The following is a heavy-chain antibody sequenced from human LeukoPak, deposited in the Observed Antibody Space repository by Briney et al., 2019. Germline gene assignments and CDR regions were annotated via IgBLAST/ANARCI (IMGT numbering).Heavy chain of an antibody. CDR3: ARGYCSSTSCATDY. V-gene: IGHV4-39*07. Sequence: SETLSLTCTVSGGSISSYYWSWIRQPPGKGLEWIGSIYYSGSTYYNPSLKSRVTISVDTSKNQFSLKLSSVTAADTAVYYCARGYCSSTSCATDYWGQGTLVTVSS. CDR1: GGSISSYY. D-gene: IGHD2-2*01. J-gene: IGHJ4*02. CDR2: IYYSGST.